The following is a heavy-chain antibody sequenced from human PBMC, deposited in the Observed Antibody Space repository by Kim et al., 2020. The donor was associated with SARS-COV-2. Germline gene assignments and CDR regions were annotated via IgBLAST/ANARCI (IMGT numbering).Heavy chain of an antibody. D-gene: IGHD3-3*01. Sequence: SETLSLTCAVYGGSFSGYYWSWIRQPPGKGLEWIGEINHSGSTNYNPSLKSRVTISVDTYKNQFSLKLSSVTAADTAVYYCARGIRVLRFLEWLLYFDYWGQGTLVTVSS. CDR1: GGSFSGYY. J-gene: IGHJ4*02. V-gene: IGHV4-34*01. CDR2: INHSGST. CDR3: ARGIRVLRFLEWLLYFDY.